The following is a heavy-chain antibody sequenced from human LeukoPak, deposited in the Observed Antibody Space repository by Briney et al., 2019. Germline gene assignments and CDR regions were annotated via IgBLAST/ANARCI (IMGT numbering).Heavy chain of an antibody. CDR3: ARDRYGSGRAYFDY. V-gene: IGHV1-46*01. Sequence: ASVKVSCKASGYTFTSYYMHWVRQAPGQGLEWMGIINPSGGSTSYAQKFQGRVTITADESTSTAYMELSSLRSEDTAVYYCARDRYGSGRAYFDYWGQGTLVTVSS. D-gene: IGHD3-10*01. CDR2: INPSGGST. CDR1: GYTFTSYY. J-gene: IGHJ4*02.